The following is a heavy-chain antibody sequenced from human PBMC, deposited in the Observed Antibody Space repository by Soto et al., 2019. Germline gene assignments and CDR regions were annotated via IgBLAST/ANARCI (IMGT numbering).Heavy chain of an antibody. V-gene: IGHV3-30*03. CDR3: VGGQYYFDY. Sequence: QVQLVESGGGVVQPGRALRLSCAASGFPFTTYGMHWIHEGRGKGLEWVAVISYDGSNRYYADSVKGRFTISRDNSKNTLYLQMNDLRPEDTALYYCVGGQYYFDYRGQGTLVTVSS. D-gene: IGHD3-10*01. J-gene: IGHJ4*02. CDR2: ISYDGSNR. CDR1: GFPFTTYG.